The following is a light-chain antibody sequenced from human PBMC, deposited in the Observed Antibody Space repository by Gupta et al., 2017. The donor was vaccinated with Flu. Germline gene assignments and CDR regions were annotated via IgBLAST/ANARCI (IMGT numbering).Light chain of an antibody. CDR3: SSYAGSNKWV. J-gene: IGLJ3*02. Sequence: SVTISCTGTSSDVGGYNYVSWYQQYPGKAPKRMICEVTKRPSGVPDRFSGPKSGNTASLTVSGLQAEDEADYYCSSYAGSNKWVFGGGTKLTVL. V-gene: IGLV2-8*01. CDR2: EVT. CDR1: SSDVGGYNY.